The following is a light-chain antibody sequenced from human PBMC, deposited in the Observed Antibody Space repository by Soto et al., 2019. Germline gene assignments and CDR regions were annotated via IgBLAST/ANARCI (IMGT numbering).Light chain of an antibody. V-gene: IGKV1-39*01. CDR3: QQNYNSLPLT. Sequence: DIQMTQSPSSLSASVGDSVTITCRASQSITTNLNWYQQKPGQAPKLLIYAASALQSGVPSRFRGGGYRTEFTLSISSLLPEDFATYYCQQNYNSLPLTFGGGTML. J-gene: IGKJ4*01. CDR1: QSITTN. CDR2: AAS.